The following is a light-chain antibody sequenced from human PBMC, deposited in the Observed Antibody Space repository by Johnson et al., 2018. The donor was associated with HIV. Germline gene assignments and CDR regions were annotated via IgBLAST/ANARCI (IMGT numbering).Light chain of an antibody. CDR1: SSNIGNNY. J-gene: IGLJ1*01. Sequence: QSVLTQPPSVSAAPGQKVTISCSGSSSNIGNNYVSWYQQLPGTAPKLLIYENNKRPSGIPDRFSASKSGTSATLGIPELQTGDEADYYCGTWDSSLSAGVFGTGTNVTVL. CDR2: ENN. CDR3: GTWDSSLSAGV. V-gene: IGLV1-51*02.